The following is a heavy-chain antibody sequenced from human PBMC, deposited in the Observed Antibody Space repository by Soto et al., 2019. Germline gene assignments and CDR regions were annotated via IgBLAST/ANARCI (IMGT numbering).Heavy chain of an antibody. D-gene: IGHD2-2*02. V-gene: IGHV3-7*02. CDR2: IKQDGSEK. Sequence: PGGSLRLSCAASGFTFSSYWMSWVRQAPGKGLEWVANIKQDGSEKYYVDSVKGRFTISRDNAKNSLYLQMNSLRAEDTAVYYCAKGGEYCISTSCYKRDYFDYWGQGT. CDR3: AKGGEYCISTSCYKRDYFDY. CDR1: GFTFSSYW. J-gene: IGHJ4*02.